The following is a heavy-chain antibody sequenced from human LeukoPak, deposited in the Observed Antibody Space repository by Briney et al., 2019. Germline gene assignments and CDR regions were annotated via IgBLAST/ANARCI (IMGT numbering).Heavy chain of an antibody. V-gene: IGHV1-8*03. J-gene: IGHJ4*02. CDR1: GYTFTTYE. CDR3: ARNFGGLGY. CDR2: MSPNSGNT. Sequence: GASVKVSCKASGYTFTTYEIYWVRQATGQGLEWVGWMSPNSGNTVYAQKFQGRVTITRNISISTAYLELSSLRSEDTAVYYCARNFGGLGYWGQGTLVTVSS. D-gene: IGHD3-16*01.